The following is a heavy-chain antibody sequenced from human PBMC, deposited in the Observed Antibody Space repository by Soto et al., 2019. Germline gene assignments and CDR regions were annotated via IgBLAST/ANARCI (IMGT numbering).Heavy chain of an antibody. Sequence: PGGSQRRSCAACGFTLSSYWMSWVRHAPGMGLEWVSSISTSGGSTYYADSVKGRFTISRDNSNNTLYLQMNSLRAEDTAVYYCSLSDRYYGMDVWGLGTTVTVSS. CDR1: GFTLSSYW. V-gene: IGHV3-23*01. CDR3: SLSDRYYGMDV. J-gene: IGHJ6*02. CDR2: ISTSGGST.